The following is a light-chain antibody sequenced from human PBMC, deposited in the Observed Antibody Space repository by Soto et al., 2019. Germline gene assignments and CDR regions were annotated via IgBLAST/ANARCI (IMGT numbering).Light chain of an antibody. Sequence: EIVMTHHPDTLSVAPGERATLSSRASQSISSNLAWYHQKPGQAPRLLIYGASTRATGIPGRFSGRGSGTDFTLTISRHHSEVIAVNYFQQNNSWPWTFGQENKVEIK. CDR3: QQNNSWPWT. V-gene: IGKV3-15*01. CDR1: QSISSN. J-gene: IGKJ1*01. CDR2: GAS.